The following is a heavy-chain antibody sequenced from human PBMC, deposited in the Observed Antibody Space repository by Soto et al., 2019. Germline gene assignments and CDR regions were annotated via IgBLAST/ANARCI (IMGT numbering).Heavy chain of an antibody. CDR2: IYHSGSS. CDR3: ARRFYYGMDI. D-gene: IGHD3-3*01. V-gene: IGHV4-30-2*06. Sequence: QLPLQESGSGLVKPSETLSLTCTVSGGSISSSGNSWSWIRQSPGKGLEWIGYIYHSGSSYYNPSLRSRVTISVSRSKNQFSLKLSSVTAADAAVYFCARRFYYGMDIWGQGTAVTVSS. J-gene: IGHJ6*02. CDR1: GGSISSSGNS.